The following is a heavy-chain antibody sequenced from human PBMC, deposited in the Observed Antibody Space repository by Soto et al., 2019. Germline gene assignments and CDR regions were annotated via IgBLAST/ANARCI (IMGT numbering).Heavy chain of an antibody. V-gene: IGHV1-18*01. J-gene: IGHJ4*02. D-gene: IGHD2-15*01. CDR2: ISAYNGNT. CDR3: ARDHGYCSGGTCYPRS. CDR1: GYTFTTYG. Sequence: QVQLVQSGAEVKKPGASVKVSCKASGYTFTTYGISWVRQAPGQGLEWMGWISAYNGNTNYAQKLQGRVTMTTATSTSTAYMELRSRPSDDTAVYYCARDHGYCSGGTCYPRSWGPGTLVTVSS.